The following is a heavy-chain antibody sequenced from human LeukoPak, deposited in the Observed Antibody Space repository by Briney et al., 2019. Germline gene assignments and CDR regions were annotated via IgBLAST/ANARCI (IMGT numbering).Heavy chain of an antibody. CDR1: GGSISSYY. CDR2: IYYSGST. V-gene: IGHV4-59*01. CDR3: ARDYGDYFDY. D-gene: IGHD4-17*01. Sequence: SETLSLTCTVSGGSISSYYWSWIRQPPGKGLEWIGYIYYSGSTNYNPSLKSRVIISVDTSKNQFSLKLSSVAAADTAVYYCARDYGDYFDYWGQGTLVTVSS. J-gene: IGHJ4*02.